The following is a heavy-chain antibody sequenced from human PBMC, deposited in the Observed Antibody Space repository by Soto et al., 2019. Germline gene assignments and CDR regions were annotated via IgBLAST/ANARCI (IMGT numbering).Heavy chain of an antibody. CDR1: GYTFTNYG. CDR3: ARVIPGAEAWFGP. V-gene: IGHV1-18*01. D-gene: IGHD2-2*01. Sequence: ASVKVSCKASGYTFTNYGVTWVRQAPGQGLEWTGWISAYTDNPNYAQKFQGRVTMTIDTSTTTAYMDLRSLTSDDTAVYYCARVIPGAEAWFGPWGQGTLVTVSS. J-gene: IGHJ5*02. CDR2: ISAYTDNP.